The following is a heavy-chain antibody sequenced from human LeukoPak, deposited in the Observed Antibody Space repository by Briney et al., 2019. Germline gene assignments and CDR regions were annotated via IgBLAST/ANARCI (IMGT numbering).Heavy chain of an antibody. CDR3: ARDPTTVTTIFDS. J-gene: IGHJ4*02. CDR1: GGSFSGYY. V-gene: IGHV4-34*01. D-gene: IGHD4-17*01. Sequence: SETLSLTCAVYGGSFSGYYWSWIRQPPGKGLEWIGEINHSGSTNYNPSLKSRVSMSGDTSKNQVSLKLRSVTAADTAVYYCARDPTTVTTIFDSWGQGTLVTVSS. CDR2: INHSGST.